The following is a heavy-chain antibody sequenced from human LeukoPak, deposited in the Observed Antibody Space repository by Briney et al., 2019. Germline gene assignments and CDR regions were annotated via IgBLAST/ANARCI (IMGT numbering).Heavy chain of an antibody. CDR3: ARVTNDFWSGNYYYYYMDV. CDR1: GGSISSGSYY. D-gene: IGHD3-3*01. V-gene: IGHV4-39*07. CDR2: IYHAGTS. J-gene: IGHJ6*03. Sequence: SETLSLTCTVSGGSISSGSYYWGWIRQPPGTGLEWLGTIYHAGTSYYNPSLRIRLTISLDTSKNQFSLKLSSVTAADTAVYYCARVTNDFWSGNYYYYYMDVWGKGTTVTVSS.